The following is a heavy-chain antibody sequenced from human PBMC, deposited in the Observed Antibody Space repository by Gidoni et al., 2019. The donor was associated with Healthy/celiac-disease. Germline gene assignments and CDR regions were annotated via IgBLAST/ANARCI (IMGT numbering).Heavy chain of an antibody. Sequence: QVQLQESGPGLVKPSQTLSLTCTVSGGSISSGDYYWSWIRQPPGKGLEWIGYIYYSGSTYYNPSLKSRVTISVDTSKNQFSRKLSSVTAADTAVYYCARVALWFGLDYYYGMDVWGQGTTVTVSS. CDR3: ARVALWFGLDYYYGMDV. J-gene: IGHJ6*02. CDR2: IYYSGST. V-gene: IGHV4-30-4*01. D-gene: IGHD3-10*01. CDR1: GGSISSGDYY.